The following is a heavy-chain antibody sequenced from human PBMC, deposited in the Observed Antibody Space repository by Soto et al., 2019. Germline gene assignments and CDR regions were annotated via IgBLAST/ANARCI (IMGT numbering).Heavy chain of an antibody. CDR1: GGPISGYY. CDR2: IYSDGTT. V-gene: IGHV4-4*07. D-gene: IGHD2-2*01. CDR3: SRVGCSNSKCYTRGMDV. J-gene: IGHJ6*02. Sequence: ETLSLTSTVSGGPISGYYWSWVRQPAGKGLEWVGRIYSDGTTNYSPSLKSRVTMSLDTSKDQFSLHLNSVTAADTAVYYCSRVGCSNSKCYTRGMDVWGQGTTVTVSS.